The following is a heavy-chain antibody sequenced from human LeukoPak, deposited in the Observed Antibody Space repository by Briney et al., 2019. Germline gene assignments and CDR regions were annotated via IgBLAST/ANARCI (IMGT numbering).Heavy chain of an antibody. CDR2: IYHSGRA. CDR1: GYSISSGYY. CDR3: VRRAGADGYTDF. Sequence: SETLSLTCAVSGYSISSGYYWGWIRQSPGKGLEWIGSIYHSGRAYYNPSLKSRVTISVDTSKNQFSLRLTSVTAADTAVYYCVRRAGADGYTDFWGQGTLVTVSS. D-gene: IGHD5-24*01. J-gene: IGHJ4*02. V-gene: IGHV4-38-2*01.